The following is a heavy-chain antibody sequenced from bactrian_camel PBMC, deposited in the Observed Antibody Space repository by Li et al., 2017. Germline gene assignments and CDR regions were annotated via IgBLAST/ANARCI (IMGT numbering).Heavy chain of an antibody. CDR2: IIAGGDRT. J-gene: IGHJ4*01. D-gene: IGHD3*01. CDR3: AAGTFVGGGGRFQARWYKH. CDR1: GYTASTYFTTHC. V-gene: IGHV3S1*01. Sequence: HVQLVESGGGAVQAGGSLRLSCEASGYTASTYFTTHCMGWFRQAPGNEREGVAAIIAGGDRTYYAPSAKGRFTISQDNAKNTLYLQMSSLTPEDTAMYYCAAGTFVGGGGRFQARWYKHWGQGTQVTVS.